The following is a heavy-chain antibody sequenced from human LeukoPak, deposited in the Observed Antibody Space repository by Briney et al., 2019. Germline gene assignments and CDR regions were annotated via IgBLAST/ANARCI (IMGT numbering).Heavy chain of an antibody. D-gene: IGHD3-16*01. CDR3: ATDLNWVSH. Sequence: GESLRLSCIGSGMNNYWMTWVRQAPGKGLESVANINKDGSEKYYLDSVKGRITISRDNIKKSVFLQINSLRAEDTGIYYCATDLNWVSHWGQGTLVTVSS. V-gene: IGHV3-7*01. J-gene: IGHJ4*02. CDR2: INKDGSEK. CDR1: GMNNYW.